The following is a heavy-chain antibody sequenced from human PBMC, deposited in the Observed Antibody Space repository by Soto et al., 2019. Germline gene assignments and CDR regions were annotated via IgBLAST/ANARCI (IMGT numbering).Heavy chain of an antibody. CDR1: GFTFSSYW. Sequence: EVQLVESGGGLVQPGGSLRLSCAASGFTFSSYWMSWVRQAPGKGLEWVANIKQDGSEKYYVDSVKGRFTISRDNAKNSLYLQMHSLRAEDTAVYYCARDPCYYDILTCDYMAPIPDAFDIWGQGTMVTLSS. V-gene: IGHV3-7*01. CDR3: ARDPCYYDILTCDYMAPIPDAFDI. D-gene: IGHD3-9*01. CDR2: IKQDGSEK. J-gene: IGHJ3*02.